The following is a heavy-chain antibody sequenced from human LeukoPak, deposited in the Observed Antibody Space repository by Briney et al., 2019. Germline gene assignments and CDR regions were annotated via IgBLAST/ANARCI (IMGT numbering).Heavy chain of an antibody. V-gene: IGHV3-7*01. CDR1: GFTFSSYW. CDR2: IKEDGSEK. Sequence: QPGGSLRLSCAASGFTFSSYWMSWVRQATGKGLEWVANIKEDGSEKYYVDSVKGRFTISRDNAKKSLYLQMNNLRAEDTVVYYCARDPYGDNWFDPWGQGTLVTVSS. CDR3: ARDPYGDNWFDP. D-gene: IGHD4-17*01. J-gene: IGHJ5*02.